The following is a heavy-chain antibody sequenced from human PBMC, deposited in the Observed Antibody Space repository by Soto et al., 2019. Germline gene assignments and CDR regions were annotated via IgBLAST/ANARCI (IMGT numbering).Heavy chain of an antibody. Sequence: QVQLQESGPGLVKPSETLSLTCTVSGGSISSYYWTWIRQPPGKRLEWIGFIYNSGSTHYNPSLRCRVTISVDTSKNQFSLKLRSVTAADTAVYYCASMGYHYGSGSYPLDYWGQGTLVTVSS. J-gene: IGHJ4*02. CDR3: ASMGYHYGSGSYPLDY. D-gene: IGHD3-10*01. CDR2: IYNSGST. V-gene: IGHV4-59*08. CDR1: GGSISSYY.